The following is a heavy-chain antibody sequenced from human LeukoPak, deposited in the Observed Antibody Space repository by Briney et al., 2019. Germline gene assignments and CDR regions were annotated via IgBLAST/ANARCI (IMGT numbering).Heavy chain of an antibody. V-gene: IGHV1-2*02. J-gene: IGHJ6*02. CDR1: GYTFTAYY. CDR2: INPNSGGT. D-gene: IGHD3-10*01. CDR3: ARGPLINGMDV. Sequence: ASVNVSCKASGYTFTAYYMHWVRQAPGQGLAWMGWINPNSGGTNYAQKFQGRVTITADESTSTAYMELSSLRSEDTAVYYCARGPLINGMDVWGQGTTVTVPS.